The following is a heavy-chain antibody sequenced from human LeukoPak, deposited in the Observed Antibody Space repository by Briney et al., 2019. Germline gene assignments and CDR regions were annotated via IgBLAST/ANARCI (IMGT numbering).Heavy chain of an antibody. D-gene: IGHD2-2*01. CDR1: GFAFSNYA. CDR2: IYHSGST. J-gene: IGHJ5*02. CDR3: ARGPLGYCSSTSCPNNWFDP. Sequence: LRLSCAASGFAFSNYAITWVRQAPGKGLEWIGYIYHSGSTYYNPSLKSRVTISVDRSKNQFSLKLSSVTAADTAVYYCARGPLGYCSSTSCPNNWFDPWGQGTLVTVSS. V-gene: IGHV4-30-2*01.